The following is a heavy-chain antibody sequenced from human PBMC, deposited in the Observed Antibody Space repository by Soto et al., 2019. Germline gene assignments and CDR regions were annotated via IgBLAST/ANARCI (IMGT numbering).Heavy chain of an antibody. CDR2: ISYDGSNK. CDR1: GLTFSGYA. D-gene: IGHD6-13*01. CDR3: ARDRDTISWYTWDY. Sequence: QVQLVESGGGVVQPGRSLRLSCTASGLTFSGYALHWVRQAPGKGLEWVAIISYDGSNKYYADSVKGRFTISRDNSKNSLYLQMNSLRAEDTALYYCARDRDTISWYTWDYWGQGTLVTVSP. J-gene: IGHJ4*02. V-gene: IGHV3-30-3*01.